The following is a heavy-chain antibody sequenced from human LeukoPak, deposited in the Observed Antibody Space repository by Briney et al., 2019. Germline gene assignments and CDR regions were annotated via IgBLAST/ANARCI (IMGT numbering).Heavy chain of an antibody. V-gene: IGHV3-30*18. J-gene: IGHJ4*02. CDR3: AKGRRSHIAVAAFDY. Sequence: GGSLRLSCAASGFTLSSYGMHWVRQAPGKGLEWVAVISYDGSNKYYADSVKGRFTISRDNSKNTLYLQMNSLRAEDTAVYYCAKGRRSHIAVAAFDYWGQGTLVTVSS. CDR1: GFTLSSYG. CDR2: ISYDGSNK. D-gene: IGHD6-19*01.